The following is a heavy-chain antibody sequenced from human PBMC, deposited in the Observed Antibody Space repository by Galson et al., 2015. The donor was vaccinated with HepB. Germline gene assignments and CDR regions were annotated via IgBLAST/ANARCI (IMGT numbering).Heavy chain of an antibody. CDR1: GFTFDDYA. V-gene: IGHV3-9*01. CDR2: ITWNSGNV. J-gene: IGHJ4*02. D-gene: IGHD3-3*01. Sequence: SLRLSCAASGFTFDDYAMSWVRQAPGKGLEWVSGITWNSGNVAYSDSVRGRFTISRDNAKNSLYLQMSSVRAEDTALYFCAKDTGGKYNDIWSGYFAYSDYWGQGALVTVSS. CDR3: AKDTGGKYNDIWSGYFAYSDY.